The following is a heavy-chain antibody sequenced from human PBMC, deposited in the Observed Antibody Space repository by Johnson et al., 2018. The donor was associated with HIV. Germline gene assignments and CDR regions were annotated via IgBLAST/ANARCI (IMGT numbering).Heavy chain of an antibody. CDR2: IRYDGSNK. D-gene: IGHD6-19*01. J-gene: IGHJ3*02. V-gene: IGHV3-30*02. Sequence: QVQLVESGGGVVQPGGSLRLSCAASGFTFSSYGMHWVRQAPGKGLEWVAFIRYDGSNKYYADSLKGRFTISRDNSKNTLYLQMNSLRAEDSAVYYCARGPVAGTSGPVHIWGHGSMFTVSS. CDR1: GFTFSSYG. CDR3: ARGPVAGTSGPVHI.